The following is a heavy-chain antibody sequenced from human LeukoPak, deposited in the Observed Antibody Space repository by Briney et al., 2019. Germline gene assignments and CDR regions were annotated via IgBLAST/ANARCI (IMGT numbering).Heavy chain of an antibody. J-gene: IGHJ4*02. CDR2: ISSYNGNT. Sequence: ASVKVSCKASGYTFTSYGISWVRQAPGQGLEWMGCISSYNGNTDYAQKLQGRVTMTTDTSTSTAYMELRSLRSDDTAVYYCARDSLRFGAPRFDYWGQGTLVTVSS. V-gene: IGHV1-18*04. CDR3: ARDSLRFGAPRFDY. D-gene: IGHD3-10*01. CDR1: GYTFTSYG.